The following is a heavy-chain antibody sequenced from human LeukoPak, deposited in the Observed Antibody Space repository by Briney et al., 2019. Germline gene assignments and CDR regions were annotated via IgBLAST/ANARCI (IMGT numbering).Heavy chain of an antibody. CDR2: TSGDNVNT. CDR1: GYTFINYG. Sequence: ASVKVSCKASGYTFINYGISWVRQARGQGLEWMGWTSGDNVNTYYAQKFLGRVIMTTDISTTTAYMELRSLRPDDTAVYYCVRDWEWKAARNLFDPWGQGTRVTVSS. V-gene: IGHV1-18*01. D-gene: IGHD6-6*01. J-gene: IGHJ5*02. CDR3: VRDWEWKAARNLFDP.